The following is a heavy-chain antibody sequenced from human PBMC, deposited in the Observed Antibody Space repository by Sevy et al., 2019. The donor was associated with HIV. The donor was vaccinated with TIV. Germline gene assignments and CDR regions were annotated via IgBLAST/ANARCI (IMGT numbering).Heavy chain of an antibody. D-gene: IGHD2-8*01. Sequence: AGSLRLSCVASGFNFNIYSMSWVLQAPGKGLEWVSTLSFGCGRINHADSVQGRFTMSRDDSKKTVYLELNILRAEDTAVYYCASEGCTRPHDHWGQGTLVTVSS. CDR2: LSFGCGRI. CDR3: ASEGCTRPHDH. J-gene: IGHJ4*02. V-gene: IGHV3-23*01. CDR1: GFNFNIYS.